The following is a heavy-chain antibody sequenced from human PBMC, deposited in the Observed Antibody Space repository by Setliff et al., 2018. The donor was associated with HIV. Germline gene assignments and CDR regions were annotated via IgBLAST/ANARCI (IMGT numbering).Heavy chain of an antibody. CDR3: IWSGSSGLYYFDH. Sequence: GGSLRLSCAATRFPFSDAWITWVRQAPGKGLEWLGRIKSKIDGETTDYAAPVKGRFTISRDDSKNTVYLHMNSLKTEDTAVYYCIWSGSSGLYYFDHWGQGTLVTVSS. V-gene: IGHV3-15*01. J-gene: IGHJ4*02. CDR1: RFPFSDAW. CDR2: IKSKIDGETT. D-gene: IGHD3-22*01.